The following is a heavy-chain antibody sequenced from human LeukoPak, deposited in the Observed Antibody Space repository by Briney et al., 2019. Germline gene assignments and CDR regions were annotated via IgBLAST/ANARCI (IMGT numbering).Heavy chain of an antibody. J-gene: IGHJ4*02. CDR3: ARHPSIYKFRDC. Sequence: GGSLRLSCAASGFTFRSYAMSWVRQAPGKGLEWVSSISESGGGTFYADSVKGRFITSRDNSKNTLFLQMNSLRAEDTAVYYCARHPSIYKFRDCWGQGTLVTVSS. V-gene: IGHV3-23*01. CDR2: ISESGGGT. D-gene: IGHD2-21*01. CDR1: GFTFRSYA.